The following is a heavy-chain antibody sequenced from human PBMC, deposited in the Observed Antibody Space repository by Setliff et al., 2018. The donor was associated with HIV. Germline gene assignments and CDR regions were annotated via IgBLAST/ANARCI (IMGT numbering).Heavy chain of an antibody. CDR2: MNPNSGNT. V-gene: IGHV1-8*02. D-gene: IGHD3-16*02. J-gene: IGHJ6*03. CDR3: ARGIKLVGGVIVGSMDV. CDR1: GYIFSTSG. Sequence: ASVKVSCKASGYIFSTSGISWVRQATGQGLEWMGRMNPNSGNTEYAQEIQGRVTMTRNTSISTAYMELSSLRSEDTAVYYCARGIKLVGGVIVGSMDVWGKGTTVTVSS.